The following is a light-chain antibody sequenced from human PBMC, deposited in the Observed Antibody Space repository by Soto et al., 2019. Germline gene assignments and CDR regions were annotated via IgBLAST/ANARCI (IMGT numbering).Light chain of an antibody. CDR2: RNN. J-gene: IGLJ3*02. Sequence: QSVLTQPPSASGTPGQRVTISCSGSSSNIGSKYVYWYQHLPGTAPKLLIYRNNERPSGVPDRFSGSKSGTSASLAIGDLRSEDEADYYCASWDASVSGWVFGGGTQLTVL. CDR3: ASWDASVSGWV. CDR1: SSNIGSKY. V-gene: IGLV1-47*01.